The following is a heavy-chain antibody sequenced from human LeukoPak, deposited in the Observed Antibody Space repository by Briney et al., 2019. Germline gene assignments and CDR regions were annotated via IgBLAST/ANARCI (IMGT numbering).Heavy chain of an antibody. CDR2: IIPIFGTA. CDR1: GGTFGSYA. Sequence: ASVKVSCKASGGTFGSYAISWVRQAPGQGLEWMGGIIPIFGTANYAQKFQGRVTITTDESTSTAYMELSSLRSEDTAVYYCTRDHSSSWYDWFDPWGQGTLVTVSS. J-gene: IGHJ5*02. D-gene: IGHD6-13*01. CDR3: TRDHSSSWYDWFDP. V-gene: IGHV1-69*05.